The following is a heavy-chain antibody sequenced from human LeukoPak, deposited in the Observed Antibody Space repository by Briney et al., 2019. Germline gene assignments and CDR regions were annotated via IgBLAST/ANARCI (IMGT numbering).Heavy chain of an antibody. V-gene: IGHV1-18*01. CDR1: GYTFTSYG. Sequence: GASVKVSCKASGYTFTSYGISWVRQAPGQGLEWMGWISAYNGNTNYAQKLQGRVTMTTDTSTSTAYMELRSLRSDDTAVYYCARDGLRYFDWLFSAGEEYYFDYWGQGTLVTVSS. J-gene: IGHJ4*02. CDR3: ARDGLRYFDWLFSAGEEYYFDY. D-gene: IGHD3-9*01. CDR2: ISAYNGNT.